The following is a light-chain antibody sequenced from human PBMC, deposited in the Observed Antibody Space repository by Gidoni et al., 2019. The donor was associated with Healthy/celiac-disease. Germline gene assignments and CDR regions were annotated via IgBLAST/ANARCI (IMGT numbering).Light chain of an antibody. Sequence: DIQMTQSPSSLSASVGDRDTITCRASQSISSYLNWYQQKPGKVPKLLIYAASSLQGGVPSRFSGSGSGTDFTLTISSLQPEDFAIYYCQQSYSPPRTFGQGTKVEIK. CDR1: QSISSY. J-gene: IGKJ1*01. CDR3: QQSYSPPRT. V-gene: IGKV1-39*01. CDR2: AAS.